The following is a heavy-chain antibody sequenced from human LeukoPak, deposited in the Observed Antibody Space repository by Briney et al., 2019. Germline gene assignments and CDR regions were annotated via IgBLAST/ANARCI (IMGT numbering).Heavy chain of an antibody. CDR3: AKTFKVWSYGYYFDY. V-gene: IGHV3-48*03. J-gene: IGHJ4*02. D-gene: IGHD5-18*01. Sequence: PGGSLRLSCAASGFTYSSYEMNWVRQAPGKGLEWVSYISSSGSTIYYADSVKGRFTISRDNAKNSLYLQMNSLRAEDTAVYYCAKTFKVWSYGYYFDYWGQGTLVTVSS. CDR2: ISSSGSTI. CDR1: GFTYSSYE.